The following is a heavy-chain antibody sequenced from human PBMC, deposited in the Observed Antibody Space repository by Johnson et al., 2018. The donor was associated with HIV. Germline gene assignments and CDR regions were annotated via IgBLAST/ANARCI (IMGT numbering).Heavy chain of an antibody. CDR1: GFTFSSYA. V-gene: IGHV3-30-3*01. J-gene: IGHJ3*02. CDR3: GSLGDGHQKGAFEI. Sequence: QVQLVESGGGVVRPGGSLRLSCAASGFTFSSYAMHWVRQAPGKGLEWVAVISYDGSNKYYADSVKGRFTISRDNSKNTLYLQMNSLRAEDTAVYFCGSLGDGHQKGAFEIWGHGTMVTVSS. CDR2: ISYDGSNK. D-gene: IGHD3-16*01.